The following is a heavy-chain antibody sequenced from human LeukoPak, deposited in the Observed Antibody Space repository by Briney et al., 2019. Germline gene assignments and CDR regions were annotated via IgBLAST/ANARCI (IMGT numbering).Heavy chain of an antibody. Sequence: ASVKVSCKASGYSFSSYNMHWVRQAPGQGLEWMGIINPSGGGTSYAQKFQGRVIMTRDTSTSTVYMELSSLRSEDTAVYYCARVGGSTIFGVVINGFDNWGRGTMITVSS. V-gene: IGHV1-46*01. CDR3: ARVGGSTIFGVVINGFDN. CDR1: GYSFSSYN. CDR2: INPSGGGT. D-gene: IGHD3-3*01. J-gene: IGHJ3*02.